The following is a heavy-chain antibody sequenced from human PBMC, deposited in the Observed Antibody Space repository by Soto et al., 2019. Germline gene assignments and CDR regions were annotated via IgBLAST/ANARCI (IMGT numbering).Heavy chain of an antibody. J-gene: IGHJ4*02. CDR2: IWYDGSNK. V-gene: IGHV3-33*01. D-gene: IGHD1-7*01. CDR3: ASLPKTRPGITGTTEDY. CDR1: GFTFSSYG. Sequence: GGSLRLSCAASGFTFSSYGMHWVRQAPGKGLEWVAVIWYDGSNKYYADSVKGRFTISRDNSKNTLYLQMNSLRAEDTAVYYCASLPKTRPGITGTTEDYWGQGTLVTVSS.